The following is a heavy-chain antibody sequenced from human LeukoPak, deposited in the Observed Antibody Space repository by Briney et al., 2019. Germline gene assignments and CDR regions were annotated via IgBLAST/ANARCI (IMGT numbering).Heavy chain of an antibody. CDR1: GFTFSSYS. Sequence: GRSLRLSCAASGFTFSSYSMSWVRQAPGKGLEWVSAISGSGGSTYYADSVKGRFTIYRDNSKNPLYLQMNRLRAEDTAVYYCAKRSSSFGFDYWGQGTLVTVCS. CDR2: ISGSGGST. J-gene: IGHJ4*02. CDR3: AKRSSSFGFDY. V-gene: IGHV3-23*01. D-gene: IGHD6-13*01.